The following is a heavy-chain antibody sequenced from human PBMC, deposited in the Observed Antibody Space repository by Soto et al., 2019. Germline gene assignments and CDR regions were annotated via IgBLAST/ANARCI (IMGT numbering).Heavy chain of an antibody. J-gene: IGHJ4*02. CDR2: ISSSSSTI. CDR1: GFTFSSYS. CDR3: ARELFRSGYYDY. Sequence: EVQLVESGGGLVQPGGSLRLSCAASGFTFSSYSMNWVRQAPGKGLEWVSYISSSSSTINYADSVKGRFTISRDNAKNSLYLQMNSLRDEDTAVYYCARELFRSGYYDYWGQGTLVTVSS. D-gene: IGHD3-3*01. V-gene: IGHV3-48*02.